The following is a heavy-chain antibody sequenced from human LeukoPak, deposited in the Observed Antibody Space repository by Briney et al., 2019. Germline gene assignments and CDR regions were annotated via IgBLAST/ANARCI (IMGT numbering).Heavy chain of an antibody. J-gene: IGHJ1*01. V-gene: IGHV1-46*01. D-gene: IGHD3-22*01. Sequence: WASVKVSCKASGYTFTSYYMHWVRQAPGQGLEWMGIINPSGGSTNYAQKFQGRVTITADKSTSTAYMELSSLRSEDTAVYYCARQMIAPPGAEYFQHWGQGTLVTVSS. CDR1: GYTFTSYY. CDR3: ARQMIAPPGAEYFQH. CDR2: INPSGGST.